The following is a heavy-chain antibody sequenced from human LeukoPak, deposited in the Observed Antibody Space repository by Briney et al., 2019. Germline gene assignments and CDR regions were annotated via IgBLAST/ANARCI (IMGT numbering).Heavy chain of an antibody. Sequence: GESLKISCKGSGYSFISYWIGWVRQMPGKGLEWMGIVYPGDSDTSYSPSFQGQVTISADKSISTAYLQWSSLKASDTAMYYCARHWQDDYGDFRNWFDPWGQGTLVTVSS. J-gene: IGHJ5*02. CDR2: VYPGDSDT. CDR3: ARHWQDDYGDFRNWFDP. CDR1: GYSFISYW. V-gene: IGHV5-51*01. D-gene: IGHD4-17*01.